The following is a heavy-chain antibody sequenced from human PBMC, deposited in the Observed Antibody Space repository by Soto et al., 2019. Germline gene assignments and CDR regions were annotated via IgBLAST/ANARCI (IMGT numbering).Heavy chain of an antibody. D-gene: IGHD3-3*01. J-gene: IGHJ4*02. Sequence: SETLSLTCTVSGGSISSSSYYWGWIRQPPGKGLEWIRSIYYSGSTYYNPSLKSRVTISVDTSKNRFSLKLSSVTAADTAVSYCARQASRITIFGVVTTKPMYYFDYWGQGTLVTVSS. CDR1: GGSISSSSYY. CDR2: IYYSGST. CDR3: ARQASRITIFGVVTTKPMYYFDY. V-gene: IGHV4-39*01.